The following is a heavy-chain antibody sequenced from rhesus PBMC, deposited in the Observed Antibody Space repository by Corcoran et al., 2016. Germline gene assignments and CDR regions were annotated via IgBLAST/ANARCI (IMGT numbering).Heavy chain of an antibody. Sequence: QLQPQESGPGLGKPSETLSLTCAVSGGSLIGYWWCWIRQPPGKGLEWIGRIDSSGSTDYNPSLKSRVTISRDTSKNQFSLKLSSVTAADTVVYYCARGQIPRVWGPGVLVTVSS. D-gene: IGHD6-19*01. J-gene: IGHJ5-1*01. CDR2: IDSSGST. V-gene: IGHV4-160*01. CDR1: GGSLIGYW. CDR3: ARGQIPRV.